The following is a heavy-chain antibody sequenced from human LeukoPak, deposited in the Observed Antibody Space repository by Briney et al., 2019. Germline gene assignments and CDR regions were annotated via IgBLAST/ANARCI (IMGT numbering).Heavy chain of an antibody. J-gene: IGHJ6*02. CDR2: ISSSSGSQT. Sequence: KPGGSLRPSVSPSGLTFGAPDVSWIRQAPGKGLEWVSYISSSSGSQTDYADSVKGRFTISRDNAKNSLYLQMNSLRAEDTAVYYCARDRRPSSYIGMDVWGQGTTVTVSS. CDR1: GLTFGAPD. CDR3: ARDRRPSSYIGMDV. D-gene: IGHD5-12*01. V-gene: IGHV3-11*05.